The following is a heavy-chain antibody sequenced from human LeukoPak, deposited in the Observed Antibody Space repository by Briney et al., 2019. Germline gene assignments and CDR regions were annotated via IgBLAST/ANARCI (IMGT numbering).Heavy chain of an antibody. V-gene: IGHV3-7*01. J-gene: IGHJ4*02. CDR3: ARDNSGFDQ. CDR2: IKQDGSLN. D-gene: IGHD6-19*01. Sequence: GGSLRLSCAASGFTFSTHWMTWVRQAPGKGLEWVADIKQDGSLNFYVDSVKGRFTISRDNAKNSLYLQMNSLRVEDTAVYYCARDNSGFDQWGQGTLVTVSS. CDR1: GFTFSTHW.